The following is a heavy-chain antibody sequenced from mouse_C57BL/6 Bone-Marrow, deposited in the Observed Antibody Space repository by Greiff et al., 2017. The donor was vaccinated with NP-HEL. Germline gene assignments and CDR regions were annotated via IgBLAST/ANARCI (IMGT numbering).Heavy chain of an antibody. D-gene: IGHD1-1*01. CDR2: INPYNGGT. J-gene: IGHJ3*01. Sequence: EVQLQQSGPVLVKPGASVKMSCKASGYTFTDYYMNWVKQSHGKSLEWIGVINPYNGGTSYNQKFKGKATLTVDKSSSTAYMELNSLTSEDSAVDYCAKTAGNYYGSSPLFAYWGQGTLVTVSA. V-gene: IGHV1-19*01. CDR3: AKTAGNYYGSSPLFAY. CDR1: GYTFTDYY.